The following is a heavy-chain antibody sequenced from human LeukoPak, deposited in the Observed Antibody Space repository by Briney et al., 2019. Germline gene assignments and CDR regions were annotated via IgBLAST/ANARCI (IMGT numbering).Heavy chain of an antibody. V-gene: IGHV4-61*01. J-gene: IGHJ4*02. Sequence: PSETLSLTCTVSGGSISSSSYYWSWLRQRRGKGLEWIVYIDYSGSTNYTPSLTSPVTISVDTSKNQFSLKLTSVTAADTAVYYCARYVRPYCSGGSCSLAFDYWGQGTLVTVSS. CDR3: ARYVRPYCSGGSCSLAFDY. CDR2: IDYSGST. D-gene: IGHD2-15*01. CDR1: GGSISSSSYY.